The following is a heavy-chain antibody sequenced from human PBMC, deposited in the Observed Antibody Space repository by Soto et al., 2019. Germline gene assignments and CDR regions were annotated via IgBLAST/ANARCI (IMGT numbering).Heavy chain of an antibody. D-gene: IGHD1-26*01. CDR2: INHSGST. V-gene: IGHV4-34*01. CDR3: ARDHGGSYYSYFDY. Sequence: SETLSLTCAVYGGSFSGYYWSWIRQPPGKGLEWIGEINHSGSTNYNPSLKSRVTISVDTSKNQFSLKLSSVTAADTAVYYCARDHGGSYYSYFDYWGQGTLVTVSS. CDR1: GGSFSGYY. J-gene: IGHJ4*02.